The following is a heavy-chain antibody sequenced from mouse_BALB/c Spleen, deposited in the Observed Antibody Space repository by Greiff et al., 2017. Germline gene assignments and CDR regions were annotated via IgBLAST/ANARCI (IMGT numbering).Heavy chain of an antibody. CDR3: ARATVVAPGAWFAY. V-gene: IGHV1S137*01. D-gene: IGHD1-1*01. J-gene: IGHJ3*01. Sequence: VQLHQSGAELVRPGVSVKISCKGSGYTFTDYAMHWVKQSHAKSLEWIGVISTYYGDASYNQKFKGKATMTVDKSSSTAYMELARLTSEDSAIYYCARATVVAPGAWFAYWGQGTLVTVSA. CDR2: ISTYYGDA. CDR1: GYTFTDYA.